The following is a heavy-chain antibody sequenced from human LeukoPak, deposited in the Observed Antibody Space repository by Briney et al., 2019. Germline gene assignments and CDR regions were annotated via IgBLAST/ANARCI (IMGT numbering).Heavy chain of an antibody. Sequence: SETLSLTCTVSGGSISGYYWSWIRQPPGKGLEWIGYIHNSEGTKYSPSLNSRVTLSLDTSKNQFSLKLSSVTAADTAVYYCXSRGFYSSGYYFFDYWGQGTLVTVSS. J-gene: IGHJ4*02. D-gene: IGHD3-22*01. CDR2: IHNSEGT. V-gene: IGHV4-4*09. CDR3: XSRGFYSSGYYFFDY. CDR1: GGSISGYY.